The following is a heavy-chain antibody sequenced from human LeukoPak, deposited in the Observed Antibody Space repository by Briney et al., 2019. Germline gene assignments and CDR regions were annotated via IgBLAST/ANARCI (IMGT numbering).Heavy chain of an antibody. D-gene: IGHD2-2*01. J-gene: IGHJ4*02. V-gene: IGHV4-59*01. CDR1: GGSISSYY. CDR2: IYYSGST. Sequence: SETLSLTCTVSGGSISSYYWSWIRQPPGKGLEWIGYIYYSGSTNYNPSLKSRVTISVDSSKNQFSLKLNSVTAADTAVYYCARGTLGYCSSINCHSDYWGQGTLVTVSS. CDR3: ARGTLGYCSSINCHSDY.